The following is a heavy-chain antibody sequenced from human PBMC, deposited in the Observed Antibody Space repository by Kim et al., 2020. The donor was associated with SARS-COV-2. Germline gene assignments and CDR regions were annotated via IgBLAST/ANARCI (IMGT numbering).Heavy chain of an antibody. CDR2: IYYTGST. CDR1: GGSISKNY. D-gene: IGHD5-12*01. Sequence: SETLSLTCTISGGSISKNYWSWIRQPPGKGLEWVGYIYYTGSTNYNPSLERRATMSIDTSKNQFSLELNSVTAADTAVYYCARASLFGYGDYWGQGALVT. CDR3: ARASLFGYGDY. V-gene: IGHV4-59*08. J-gene: IGHJ4*02.